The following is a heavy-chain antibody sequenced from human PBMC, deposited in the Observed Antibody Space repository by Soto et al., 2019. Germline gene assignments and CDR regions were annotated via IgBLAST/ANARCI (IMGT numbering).Heavy chain of an antibody. D-gene: IGHD2-2*01. CDR3: AKDGYQLLFFDY. CDR1: GFTFCSYA. J-gene: IGHJ4*02. Sequence: GGSLRLSCAASGFTFCSYAMSLVRQAPGKGLEWVSAISGSGGSTYYADSVKGRFTISRDNSKNTLYLQMNILRAEDTAVYYCAKDGYQLLFFDYWGQGTLVTVSS. V-gene: IGHV3-23*01. CDR2: ISGSGGST.